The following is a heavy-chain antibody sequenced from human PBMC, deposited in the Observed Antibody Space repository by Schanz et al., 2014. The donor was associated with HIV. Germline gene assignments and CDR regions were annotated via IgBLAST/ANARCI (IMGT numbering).Heavy chain of an antibody. V-gene: IGHV3-30*18. CDR3: AKMARSVAANTNFDY. J-gene: IGHJ4*02. D-gene: IGHD6-19*01. CDR2: ISYDAVNK. Sequence: QVHLVESGGGVVQPGRSLRLSCAASGLTFNSFGIHWVRQAPGKGREWVAVISYDAVNKFYADSVQGRFTISRDDSKNTVSLQMDDLRVEDTAVYYCAKMARSVAANTNFDYWGQGTLVTVSS. CDR1: GLTFNSFG.